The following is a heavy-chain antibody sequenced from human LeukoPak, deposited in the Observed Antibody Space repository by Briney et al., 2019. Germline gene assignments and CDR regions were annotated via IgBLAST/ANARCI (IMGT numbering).Heavy chain of an antibody. J-gene: IGHJ4*02. CDR3: ARLGHYGASLDY. Sequence: PSETLSLTCTVSGGSISSYYWSWIRQPPGKGLEWIGYIYYSGSTNYNPSLKSRVTMSVDTSKNQFSLKLRSVTAADTAVYYCARLGHYGASLDYWGQGTLVTVSS. V-gene: IGHV4-59*12. CDR1: GGSISSYY. D-gene: IGHD4-17*01. CDR2: IYYSGST.